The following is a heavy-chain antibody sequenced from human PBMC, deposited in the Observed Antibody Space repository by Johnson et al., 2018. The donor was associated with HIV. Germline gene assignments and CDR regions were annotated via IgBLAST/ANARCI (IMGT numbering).Heavy chain of an antibody. CDR1: GFTFSSYA. CDR3: AKPPFYAFDI. Sequence: VQLVESGGGVVQPGRSLRLSCAASGFTFSSYAMHWVRQAPGKGLEWVSGISWNSGSIGYADSVKGRFTISRDNAKNSLYLQMNSLRAEDTAVYYCAKPPFYAFDIWGQGTMVTVSS. CDR2: ISWNSGSI. J-gene: IGHJ3*02. V-gene: IGHV3-9*01.